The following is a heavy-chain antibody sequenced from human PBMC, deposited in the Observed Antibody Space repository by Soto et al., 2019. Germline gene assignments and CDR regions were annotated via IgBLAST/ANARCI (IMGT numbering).Heavy chain of an antibody. V-gene: IGHV3-30-3*01. Sequence: GGSLRLSCAASGFTFSSYAMHWVRQAPGKGLEWVAVISYDGSNKYYADSVKGRFTISRDNSKNTLYLQMNRLRAEDTAVYYCARDGNPLRLYYYDSSGYFDPWGQGTLVTVYS. D-gene: IGHD3-22*01. J-gene: IGHJ5*02. CDR1: GFTFSSYA. CDR3: ARDGNPLRLYYYDSSGYFDP. CDR2: ISYDGSNK.